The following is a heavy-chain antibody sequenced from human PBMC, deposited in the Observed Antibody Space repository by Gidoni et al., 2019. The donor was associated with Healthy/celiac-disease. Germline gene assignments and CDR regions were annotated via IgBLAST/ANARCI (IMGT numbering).Heavy chain of an antibody. J-gene: IGHJ2*01. CDR3: ARGGGQLGVHL. D-gene: IGHD6-6*01. CDR2: INHSGST. CDR1: GGSFSGYY. V-gene: IGHV4-34*01. Sequence: QVQLQQWGAGLLKPSETLSLTCAVHGGSFSGYYLSWIRQPPGKGLEWIGEINHSGSTNVNPSLKSRVTISVDTSKNQFSLKLSSVTAADTAVYYCARGGGQLGVHLWGRGTLVTVSS.